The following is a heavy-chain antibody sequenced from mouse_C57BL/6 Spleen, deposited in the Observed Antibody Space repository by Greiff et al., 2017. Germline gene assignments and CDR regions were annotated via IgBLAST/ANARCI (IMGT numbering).Heavy chain of an antibody. CDR2: NDPSDSYT. CDR3: ARRGYPHYFDY. J-gene: IGHJ2*01. V-gene: IGHV1-69*01. CDR1: GYTFPSYW. D-gene: IGHD2-14*01. Sequence: QVQLKQPGAELVMPGASVKLSCKASGYTFPSYWMHWVKQRPGQGLEWIGENDPSDSYTNYNQKFKGKSTLTVDKSSSTAYMQLSSLTSEDSAVYYCARRGYPHYFDYWGQGTTLTVSS.